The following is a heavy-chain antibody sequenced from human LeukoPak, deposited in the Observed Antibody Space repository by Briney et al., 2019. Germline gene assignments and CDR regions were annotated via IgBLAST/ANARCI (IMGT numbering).Heavy chain of an antibody. D-gene: IGHD5-18*01. Sequence: SETLSLTCAVYGGSFSGYYWAWIRQPPGKGPEWIGSMYHNSGATFYSPSLKSRVTISVDTSKNQLSLKLSSVTAADTAVYYCARVGLYSYGPRGNDYWGQGTLVTVSS. CDR3: ARVGLYSYGPRGNDY. V-gene: IGHV4-38-2*01. J-gene: IGHJ4*02. CDR1: GGSFSGYY. CDR2: MYHNSGAT.